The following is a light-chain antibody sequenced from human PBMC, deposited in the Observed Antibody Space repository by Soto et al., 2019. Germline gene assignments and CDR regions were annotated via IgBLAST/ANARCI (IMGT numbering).Light chain of an antibody. CDR2: DAS. CDR1: QNIDSY. CDR3: QQSYSSPPT. V-gene: IGKV1-39*01. J-gene: IGKJ1*01. Sequence: DIQMTQSPPALSASVGDRVTITCRAGQNIDSYLNWYQQKPGKAPELLIHDASTLQSGVPSRFSGSGSGTDFTPTISSLQPEDFAFFYCQQSYSSPPTFGQGTKVDIK.